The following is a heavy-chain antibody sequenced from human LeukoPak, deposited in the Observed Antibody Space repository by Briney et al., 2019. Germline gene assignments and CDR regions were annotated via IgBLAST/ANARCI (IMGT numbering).Heavy chain of an antibody. J-gene: IGHJ1*01. CDR3: AREDYDSSGFQH. CDR1: GFTVSTNY. CDR2: IYSGGST. D-gene: IGHD3-22*01. V-gene: IGHV3-53*01. Sequence: GGSLRLSCAASGFTVSTNYMSWVRQAPGKGLEWVSVIYSGGSTYYADSVKGRFTISRDNSKNTLYLQMNSLRAEDTAVYYCAREDYDSSGFQHWGQGTLVTVSS.